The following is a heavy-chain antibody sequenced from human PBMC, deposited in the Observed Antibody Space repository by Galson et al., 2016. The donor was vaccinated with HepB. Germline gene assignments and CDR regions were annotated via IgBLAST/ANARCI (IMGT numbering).Heavy chain of an antibody. CDR3: QVIRGGCC. V-gene: IGHV1-46*01. CDR1: EYTFFNYY. D-gene: IGHD3-10*01. Sequence: SVKVSCKAPEYTFFNYYIHWVRQAPGHGLEWMGVINPSSGTTRYAQRFQGRVTMTRDTSTSTVYMELSSLRSEDTAVYFCQVIRGGCCWGQGTRVTVAS. CDR2: INPSSGTT. J-gene: IGHJ4*02.